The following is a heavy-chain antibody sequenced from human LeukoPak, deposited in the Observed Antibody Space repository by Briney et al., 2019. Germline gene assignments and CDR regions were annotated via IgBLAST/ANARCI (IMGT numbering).Heavy chain of an antibody. V-gene: IGHV3-49*03. D-gene: IGHD5-18*01. J-gene: IGHJ4*02. CDR3: TRYSGRTDY. Sequence: GGSLRLSCTSSGFTFGTYAVSWFRQTPGKGLEWVAFIRSKTFGGTTEYAASVEGRFTISRDDSKSIAYLQMNSLKTEDTAVYYCTRYSGRTDYWGQGTLVTVSS. CDR2: IRSKTFGGTT. CDR1: GFTFGTYA.